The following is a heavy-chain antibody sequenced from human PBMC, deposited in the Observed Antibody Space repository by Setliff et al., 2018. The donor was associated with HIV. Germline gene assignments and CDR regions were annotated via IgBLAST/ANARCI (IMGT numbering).Heavy chain of an antibody. CDR1: GFTFNKVW. CDR2: IKSERDGGTK. J-gene: IGHJ6*03. V-gene: IGHV3-15*07. Sequence: GGSLRLSCAASGFTFNKVWMNWVRQAPGKGLEWIGRIKSERDGGTKDYAAPVKGRFTVSRDDSEKTLYLQMNSLRAEDTAVYYCAKEQVPAAIQFHYYYMDVWGKGTTVTV. CDR3: AKEQVPAAIQFHYYYMDV. D-gene: IGHD2-2*01.